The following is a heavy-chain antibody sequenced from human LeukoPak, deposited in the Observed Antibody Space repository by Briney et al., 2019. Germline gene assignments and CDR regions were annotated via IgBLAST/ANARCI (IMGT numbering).Heavy chain of an antibody. J-gene: IGHJ4*02. D-gene: IGHD3-22*01. CDR3: AKALRRYSSGYYFDY. CDR2: ISGSGGST. V-gene: IGHV3-23*01. CDR1: GFTFSSYA. Sequence: GGSLRLSCAASGFTFSSYAMSWVRQAPGKGLEWVSAISGSGGSTYYADSVKGRFTISRDNSKNTLYLQMNSLRAEDTAVYYCAKALRRYSSGYYFDYRGQGTLVTVSS.